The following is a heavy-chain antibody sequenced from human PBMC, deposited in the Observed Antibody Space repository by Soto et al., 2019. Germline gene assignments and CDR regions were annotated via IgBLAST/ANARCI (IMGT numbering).Heavy chain of an antibody. CDR2: ISYDGSNQ. CDR3: AKDFYGSGTYAHDY. D-gene: IGHD3-10*01. CDR1: GFTFSSNG. Sequence: QVQLVESGGGVVQPGRSLKLSCAASGFTFSSNGMYWVRQAPGEGLEWVAVISYDGSNQYYGDSVKGRFTISRDNSKNTIYLQMNSLRPEDTAVYYCAKDFYGSGTYAHDYWGQGTLVTVSS. J-gene: IGHJ4*02. V-gene: IGHV3-30*18.